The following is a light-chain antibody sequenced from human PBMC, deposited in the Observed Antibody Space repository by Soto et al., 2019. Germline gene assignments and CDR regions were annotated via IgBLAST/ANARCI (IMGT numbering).Light chain of an antibody. J-gene: IGLJ1*01. CDR3: SSYTSSSIYV. Sequence: QSALTQPASVSGSPGQSITISCTGTSSDVGGYNYVSWYQQHPGKVPKVMIYEVSNRPSGVSNRFSGSKSGNTASLTISGLQAEDEADYYCSSYTSSSIYVFGTGTKLTVL. CDR2: EVS. V-gene: IGLV2-14*01. CDR1: SSDVGGYNY.